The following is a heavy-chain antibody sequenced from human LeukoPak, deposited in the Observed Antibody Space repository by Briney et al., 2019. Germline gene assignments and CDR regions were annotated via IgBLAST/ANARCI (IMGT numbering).Heavy chain of an antibody. CDR2: ISTSGDII. Sequence: GGSLRLSCAASGFTFSDYYMSWFPQAPGKGLEWVSYISTSGDIIHYTDSVKGRFTISRDDARNSLYLQMNSLRAEDSAVYYCATSSGSSAWGQGTLVTVSS. V-gene: IGHV3-11*01. J-gene: IGHJ5*02. CDR1: GFTFSDYY. CDR3: ATSSGSSA. D-gene: IGHD3-10*01.